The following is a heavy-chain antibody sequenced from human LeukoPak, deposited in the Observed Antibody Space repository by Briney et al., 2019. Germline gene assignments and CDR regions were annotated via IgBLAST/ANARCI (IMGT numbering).Heavy chain of an antibody. J-gene: IGHJ4*02. CDR2: INPNSGGT. Sequence: ASVKVSCKASGYTFTGYYMHWVRQAPGQGLEWMGWINPNSGGTNYAQKFQGRVTMTRDTSISTAYMELSRLRSDDTAVYYCARGPSRSSWYYVPGYWGQGTLVTVSS. D-gene: IGHD6-13*01. CDR1: GYTFTGYY. V-gene: IGHV1-2*02. CDR3: ARGPSRSSWYYVPGY.